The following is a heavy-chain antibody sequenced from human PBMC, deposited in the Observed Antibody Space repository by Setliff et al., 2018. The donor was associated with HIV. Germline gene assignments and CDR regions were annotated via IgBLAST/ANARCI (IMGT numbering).Heavy chain of an antibody. CDR1: GGTFSNYG. V-gene: IGHV1-69*05. J-gene: IGHJ5*02. D-gene: IGHD2-2*01. CDR2: IIPISGTA. Sequence: ASVKVSCKASGGTFSNYGMSWVRQAPGQGLEWMGGIIPISGTANYAQKFQGRVTITTDESTSTAYMELSGLRSEDTAVYYCARDFGGYCSSMSCPGLFDPWGQGTLVTVSS. CDR3: ARDFGGYCSSMSCPGLFDP.